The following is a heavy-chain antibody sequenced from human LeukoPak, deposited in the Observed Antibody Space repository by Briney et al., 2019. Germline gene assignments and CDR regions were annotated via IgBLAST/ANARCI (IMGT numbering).Heavy chain of an antibody. J-gene: IGHJ4*02. Sequence: SQTLSLTCTVSGGSISSSSYYWGWIRQPPGKGLEWIGSIYYSGSTYYNPSLKSRVTISVDTSKNQFSLKLSSVTAADTAVYYCARRRYCSSTSCYAVNYYFDYWGQGALVTGSS. CDR2: IYYSGST. CDR3: ARRRYCSSTSCYAVNYYFDY. D-gene: IGHD2-2*01. V-gene: IGHV4-39*01. CDR1: GGSISSSSYY.